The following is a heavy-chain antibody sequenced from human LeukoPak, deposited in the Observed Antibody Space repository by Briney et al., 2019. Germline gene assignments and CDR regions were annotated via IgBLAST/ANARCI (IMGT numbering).Heavy chain of an antibody. J-gene: IGHJ4*02. Sequence: SQTLSLTCTVSGGSISSGGYYWSWIRQHPGKGLEWIGYIYYSGSTYYNPSLKSRVTISVDTSKNQFSLKLSSVTAAGTAVYYCAKDNSSWYYYFDSWGQGTLVTVSS. D-gene: IGHD6-13*01. CDR1: GGSISSGGYY. V-gene: IGHV4-31*03. CDR3: AKDNSSWYYYFDS. CDR2: IYYSGST.